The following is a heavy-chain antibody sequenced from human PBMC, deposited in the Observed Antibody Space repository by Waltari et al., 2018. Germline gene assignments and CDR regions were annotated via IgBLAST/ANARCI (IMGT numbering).Heavy chain of an antibody. Sequence: QLQLQESGPGLVKPSETLSLTCTVSGGSISSSSYYWGWIRQPPGKGLEWIGSIYYSGSTYYHPSFKSRVTISVDTSKNQFSLKLSSVTAADTAVYYCARGRSSSGYYPYYFDYWGQGTLVTVSS. D-gene: IGHD3-22*01. CDR2: IYYSGST. CDR1: GGSISSSSYY. J-gene: IGHJ4*02. CDR3: ARGRSSSGYYPYYFDY. V-gene: IGHV4-39*01.